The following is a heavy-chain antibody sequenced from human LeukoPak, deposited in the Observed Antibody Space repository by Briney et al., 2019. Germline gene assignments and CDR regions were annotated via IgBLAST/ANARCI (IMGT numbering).Heavy chain of an antibody. D-gene: IGHD2-2*01. Sequence: GGSLRLSCAASGFTFRTYALSWVRRAPEGGREWGSSISTSGGSTYYADSVKGRFTISRDNSKNTLYLQMNSLRAEDTAVYYCAKVRYIVVVPAATAFWGQGTLVTVSS. V-gene: IGHV3-23*01. CDR3: AKVRYIVVVPAATAF. CDR2: ISTSGGST. CDR1: GFTFRTYA. J-gene: IGHJ4*02.